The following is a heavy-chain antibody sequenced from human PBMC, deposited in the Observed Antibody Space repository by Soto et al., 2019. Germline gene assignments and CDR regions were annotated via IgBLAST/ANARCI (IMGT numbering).Heavy chain of an antibody. V-gene: IGHV3-21*01. CDR1: GFTFSSFA. D-gene: IGHD6-19*01. CDR3: ASSPFGSGWFVDY. Sequence: EVQLVEFGGGLVKPGGSLRLSCAASGFTFSSFAMSWVRQAPGKGLEWVSSITSSSTYIYYADSVKGRFTISRDNDKNSLYLQMNSLRAEDAAVYYCASSPFGSGWFVDYWGQGTLVTVSS. CDR2: ITSSSTYI. J-gene: IGHJ4*02.